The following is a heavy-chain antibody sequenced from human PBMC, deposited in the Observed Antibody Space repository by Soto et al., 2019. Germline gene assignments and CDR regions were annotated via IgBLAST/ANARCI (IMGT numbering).Heavy chain of an antibody. V-gene: IGHV4-39*01. D-gene: IGHD6-6*01. Sequence: QLQLQESGPGLVKPSETLSLTCSVSSASLSSSTYYWSWIRQPPGRGPEWIGSIYYSGNPYYKPSPKRRVSISIDTSRNQFSLKLTSVTAADTGVYYCASSSPFHYWGPGILVTVSS. CDR3: ASSSPFHY. J-gene: IGHJ4*02. CDR1: SASLSSSTYY. CDR2: IYYSGNP.